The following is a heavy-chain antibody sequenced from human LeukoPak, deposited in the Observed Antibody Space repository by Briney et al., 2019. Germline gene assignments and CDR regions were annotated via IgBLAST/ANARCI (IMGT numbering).Heavy chain of an antibody. Sequence: GGSLRLSCAASGFTVSSNYMNWVRQAPGKGLVWVSHINSDGSITSYADSVKGRFTISRDNAKNTLYLQMNSLRAEDTAVYYCARDAVDTANAVWGQGTTVTVSS. V-gene: IGHV3-74*01. CDR1: GFTVSSNY. D-gene: IGHD5-18*01. CDR2: INSDGSIT. CDR3: ARDAVDTANAV. J-gene: IGHJ6*02.